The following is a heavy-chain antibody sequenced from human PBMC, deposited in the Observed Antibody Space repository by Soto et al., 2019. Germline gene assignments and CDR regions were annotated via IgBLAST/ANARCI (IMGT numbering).Heavy chain of an antibody. CDR1: GGSISSGDYY. D-gene: IGHD3-9*01. CDR3: ARGFFDILTGYYTGPMDY. V-gene: IGHV4-30-4*01. J-gene: IGHJ4*02. CDR2: IYYSGST. Sequence: SETLSLTCTVSGGSISSGDYYWSWIRQPPGKGLEWIGYIYYSGSTYYNPSLKSRVTISVDTSKNQFSLKLSSVTAADTAVYYCARGFFDILTGYYTGPMDYSGQGTLVTVSS.